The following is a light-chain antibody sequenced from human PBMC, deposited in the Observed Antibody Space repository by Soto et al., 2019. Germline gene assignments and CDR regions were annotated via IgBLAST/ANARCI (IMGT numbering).Light chain of an antibody. V-gene: IGLV3-25*03. CDR1: ALPKQY. J-gene: IGLJ2*01. CDR3: QSADSSGTIVV. CDR2: KDS. Sequence: SYELTQPPSVSVSPGQTARITCSGDALPKQYAYWYQQKPGQAPVLVIYKDSERPSGIPERFSGSSSGTTVTLTISGVQAEDEADYYCQSADSSGTIVVFGGRTQLTVL.